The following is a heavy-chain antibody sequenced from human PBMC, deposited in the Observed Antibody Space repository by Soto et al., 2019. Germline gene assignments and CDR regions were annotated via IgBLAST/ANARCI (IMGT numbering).Heavy chain of an antibody. CDR2: INAGNGNT. Sequence: QVQLVQSGAXXXKPGASVXXXXKASGYTFTSYAMHWVRQAPGQRLEWMGWINAGNGNTKYSQKFQGRVTITRDTSASTAYMELSSLRSEDTAVYCARGVGNSAPDYWGQGTLVTVSS. J-gene: IGHJ4*02. D-gene: IGHD1-7*01. CDR1: GYTFTSYA. V-gene: IGHV1-3*01. CDR3: ARGVGNSAPDY.